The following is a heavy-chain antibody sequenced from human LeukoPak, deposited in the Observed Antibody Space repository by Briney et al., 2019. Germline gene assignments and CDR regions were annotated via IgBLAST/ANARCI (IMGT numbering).Heavy chain of an antibody. CDR3: ARDSTTEFDY. V-gene: IGHV4-31*03. D-gene: IGHD2-2*01. Sequence: SQTLSLTCTVSGGCISSGGYYWSWIRQHPGKGLEWIGYIYYSGSTYYNPSLKSRVTISVDTSKNQFSLKLSSVTAADTAVYYCARDSTTEFDYWGQGTLVTVSS. J-gene: IGHJ4*02. CDR2: IYYSGST. CDR1: GGCISSGGYY.